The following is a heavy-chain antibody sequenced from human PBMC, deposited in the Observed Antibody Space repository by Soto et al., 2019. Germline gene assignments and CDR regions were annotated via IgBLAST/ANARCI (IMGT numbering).Heavy chain of an antibody. V-gene: IGHV4-31*02. CDR1: GGSISSGGYY. J-gene: IGHJ4*02. Sequence: TLSLTCTVSGGSISSGGYYWSWIRQHPGKGLEWIGYIYYSGSTHYNPSLKSRVTISVDTSKNQFSLKLSSVTAADTAVYYCARGLYNWNYFDYWGQGTLVTVSS. CDR2: IYYSGST. D-gene: IGHD1-20*01. CDR3: ARGLYNWNYFDY.